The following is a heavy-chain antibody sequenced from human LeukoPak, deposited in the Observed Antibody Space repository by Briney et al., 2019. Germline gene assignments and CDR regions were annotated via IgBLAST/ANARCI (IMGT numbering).Heavy chain of an antibody. CDR3: ARSLFYGSGSYYPNWFDP. Sequence: ASVKVSCKASGYTFTGYYMHWVRQAPGQGLEWTGWINPNSGGTNYAQKFQGRITMTRDTSISTAYMELSRLRSDDTAVYYCARSLFYGSGSYYPNWFDPWGQGTLVTVSS. V-gene: IGHV1-2*02. J-gene: IGHJ5*02. CDR2: INPNSGGT. D-gene: IGHD3-10*01. CDR1: GYTFTGYY.